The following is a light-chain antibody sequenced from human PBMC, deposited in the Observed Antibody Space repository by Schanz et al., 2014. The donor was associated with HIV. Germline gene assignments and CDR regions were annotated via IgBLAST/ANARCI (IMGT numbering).Light chain of an antibody. V-gene: IGLV2-8*01. CDR3: GTWDSRMSVGFV. CDR1: SSDVGDYNY. J-gene: IGLJ1*01. CDR2: EVT. Sequence: QSVLTQPPSASGSPGQSVTISCTGTSSDVGDYNYVSWYPQHPGKAPKLMIYEVTKRPSGVPDRISGSKSGTSASLAITGLQGDDEADYYCGTWDSRMSVGFVFGSGTKLTVL.